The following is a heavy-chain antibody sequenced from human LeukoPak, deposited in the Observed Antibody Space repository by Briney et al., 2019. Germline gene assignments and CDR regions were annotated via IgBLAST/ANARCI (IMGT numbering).Heavy chain of an antibody. D-gene: IGHD3-10*01. CDR1: GGSISSYY. J-gene: IGHJ4*02. V-gene: IGHV4-59*08. Sequence: SETLSLTCTVSGGSISSYYWSWIRQPPGKGLEWIGYIYYSGSTNYNPSLKSRVTISVDTSKNQFSLKLSSVTAADTAVYYCARQEGTMVRGGTTDYWGQGTLVTVSS. CDR2: IYYSGST. CDR3: ARQEGTMVRGGTTDY.